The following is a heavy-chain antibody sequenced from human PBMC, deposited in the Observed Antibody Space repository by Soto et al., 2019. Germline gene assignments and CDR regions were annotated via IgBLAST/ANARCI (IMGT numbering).Heavy chain of an antibody. D-gene: IGHD5-12*01. V-gene: IGHV1-69*12. J-gene: IGHJ6*02. CDR1: GGTFSCYA. CDR3: ARDPRRDGYNYLAYYYGMDV. Sequence: QVQLVQSGAEVKKPGSSVKVSCKASGGTFSCYAISWVRQAPGQGLEWMGGIIPIFGTANYAQKFQGRVTITAAESPSTAYMELSSLRSEDTAVYYCARDPRRDGYNYLAYYYGMDVWGQGTTVTVSS. CDR2: IIPIFGTA.